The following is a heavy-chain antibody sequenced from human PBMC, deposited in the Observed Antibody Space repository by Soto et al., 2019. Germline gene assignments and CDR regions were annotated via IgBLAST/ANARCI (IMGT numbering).Heavy chain of an antibody. D-gene: IGHD6-19*01. CDR3: ARPKNGHSGGSQFDP. Sequence: SETLSLTCTVSGGSIGRSNRYWGWIRQPPGKGLEWIGNIDFDGSRYYNPSLKSRVTMSVDTSRNQLSLILTSVTATDTAVYYCARPKNGHSGGSQFDPCGQGIMVTVSS. CDR1: GGSIGRSNRY. CDR2: IDFDGSR. J-gene: IGHJ5*02. V-gene: IGHV4-39*01.